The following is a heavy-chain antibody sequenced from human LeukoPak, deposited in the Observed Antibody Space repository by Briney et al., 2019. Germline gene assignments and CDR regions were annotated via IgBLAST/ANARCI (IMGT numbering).Heavy chain of an antibody. CDR1: GGSISSNNW. D-gene: IGHD6-13*01. V-gene: IGHV4-4*02. J-gene: IGHJ6*03. CDR2: MYHSGTT. Sequence: SSETLSLTCAVSGGSISSNNWWSWVRQPPGKGLEWIGEMYHSGTTNYNPSLKSRVTISIDKSKNQFSLKLSSVTAADTAVYYCARVGSWDYYYYMDVWGKGTTVTVSS. CDR3: ARVGSWDYYYYMDV.